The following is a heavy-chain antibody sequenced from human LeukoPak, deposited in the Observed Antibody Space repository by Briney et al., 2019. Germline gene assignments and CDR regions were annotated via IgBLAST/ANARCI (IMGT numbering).Heavy chain of an antibody. Sequence: GGSLRLSCAASGFTLSTYAMSWVRQTPGKGLEWVAATSSSDAGTYHADSVRGRFTISRDNAKNSLYLQMNSLRAEDTAVYYCAVTTVGFALDYWGQGTLVTVSS. V-gene: IGHV3-23*01. CDR1: GFTLSTYA. D-gene: IGHD4-17*01. J-gene: IGHJ4*02. CDR3: AVTTVGFALDY. CDR2: TSSSDAGT.